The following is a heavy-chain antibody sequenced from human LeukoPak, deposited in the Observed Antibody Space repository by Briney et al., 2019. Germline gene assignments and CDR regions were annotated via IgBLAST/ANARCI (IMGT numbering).Heavy chain of an antibody. Sequence: GGPLRLSCAASGFTFSTSWMHWVRQAPGKGLVWVSRISTDGTYTSSADSVKGRFTTSRDNAKNTLYLQMSSLRAEDTAVYYCTRDLHVWGQGTLVTVSS. CDR2: ISTDGTYT. CDR3: TRDLHV. V-gene: IGHV3-74*01. CDR1: GFTFSTSW. J-gene: IGHJ4*02.